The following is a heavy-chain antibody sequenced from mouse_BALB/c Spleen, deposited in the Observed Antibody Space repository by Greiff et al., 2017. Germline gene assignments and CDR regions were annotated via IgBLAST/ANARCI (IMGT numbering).Heavy chain of an antibody. J-gene: IGHJ3*01. CDR1: GYSITSDYA. D-gene: IGHD4-1*01. CDR2: ISYSGST. V-gene: IGHV3-2*02. Sequence: EVQLQQSGPGLVKPSQSLSLTCTVTGYSITSDYAWNWIRQFPGNKLEWMGYISYSGSTSYNPSLKSRISITRDTSKNQFFLQLNSVTTEDTATYYCASQLTGTAWFAYWGQGTLVTVSA. CDR3: ASQLTGTAWFAY.